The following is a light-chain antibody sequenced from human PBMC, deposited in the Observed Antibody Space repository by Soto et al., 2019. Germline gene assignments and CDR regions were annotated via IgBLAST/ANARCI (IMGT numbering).Light chain of an antibody. CDR1: QSINSN. J-gene: IGKJ1*01. CDR2: GAS. CDR3: QQYNNWPRT. V-gene: IGKV3-15*01. Sequence: DIVMTQSPGTLSVSPGERATLSCRASQSINSNLAWYQQLPGQAPRLLIYGASTRATGIPVRFSGSGSGTEFTLTISSLQSEDFAVYYCQQYNNWPRTFGLGTKVEIK.